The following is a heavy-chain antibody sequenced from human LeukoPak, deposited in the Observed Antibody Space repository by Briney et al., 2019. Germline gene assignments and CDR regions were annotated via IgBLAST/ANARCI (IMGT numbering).Heavy chain of an antibody. J-gene: IGHJ6*03. CDR1: GLTFSSYW. CDR2: IKQDGSEK. Sequence: GGSLRLSCAASGLTFSSYWMSWVRQAPGKGLEWVANIKQDGSEKYYVDSVKGRVTISRDNSKNTLYLQMGSLRAEDMAVYYCAREPYYMDVWGKGTTVTVSS. V-gene: IGHV3-7*01. CDR3: AREPYYMDV.